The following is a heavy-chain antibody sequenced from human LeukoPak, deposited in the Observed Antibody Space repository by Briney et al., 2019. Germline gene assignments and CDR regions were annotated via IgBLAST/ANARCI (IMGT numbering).Heavy chain of an antibody. J-gene: IGHJ6*03. D-gene: IGHD7-27*01. CDR1: GFTFSSYW. V-gene: IGHV3-7*03. CDR2: IKQDGSEK. Sequence: PGGSLRLSCAASGFTFSSYWMSWVRQAPGKGLEWVANIKQDGSEKYYVDSVKGRFTISRDNSKNSLYLQMNSLRAEDTALYYCAKDGRVGKPYYYYYYMDVWGKGTTVTVSS. CDR3: AKDGRVGKPYYYYYYMDV.